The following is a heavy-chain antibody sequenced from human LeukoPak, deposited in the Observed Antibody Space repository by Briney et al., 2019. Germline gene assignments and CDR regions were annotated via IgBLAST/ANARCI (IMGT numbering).Heavy chain of an antibody. V-gene: IGHV1-2*02. Sequence: ASVKVSCKASGYTFTGYYMHWVRQAPGQGLEWMGWINPNSGGTNYAQKFQGRVTMTRDTSISTAYMELSRLRSDDTAVYYCARVVGIAAAGLDYFDYWGQGTLVTVSS. CDR1: GYTFTGYY. J-gene: IGHJ4*02. CDR3: ARVVGIAAAGLDYFDY. D-gene: IGHD6-13*01. CDR2: INPNSGGT.